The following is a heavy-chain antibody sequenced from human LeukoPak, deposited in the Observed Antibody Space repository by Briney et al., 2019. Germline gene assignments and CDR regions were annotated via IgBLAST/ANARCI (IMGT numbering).Heavy chain of an antibody. D-gene: IGHD1-7*01. V-gene: IGHV3-48*01. CDR1: GFTFSSYS. CDR2: ISSSSSTI. Sequence: GGSLRLSCAASGFTFSSYSMNWVRQAPGKGLEWVSYISSSSSTIYYADSVKGRFTISRDNAKNSLYLQMNSLRAEDTAVYYCAKGASYNWNSIDYWGQGTLVTVSS. CDR3: AKGASYNWNSIDY. J-gene: IGHJ4*02.